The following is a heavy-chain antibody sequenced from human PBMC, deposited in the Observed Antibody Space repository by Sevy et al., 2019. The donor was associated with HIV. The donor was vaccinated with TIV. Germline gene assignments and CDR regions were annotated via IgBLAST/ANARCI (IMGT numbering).Heavy chain of an antibody. CDR1: GFTLNNYA. J-gene: IGHJ4*02. Sequence: GGSLRLSCAASGFTLNNYAMNWVRQAPGKGLEWVSGISGNGVSTYYADSVKGRFTISRDNSKNTLYLQMNSLRAEDTAVYYCAKDSYFDNTLFDYWGQGTLVTVSS. CDR2: ISGNGVST. D-gene: IGHD3-22*01. V-gene: IGHV3-23*01. CDR3: AKDSYFDNTLFDY.